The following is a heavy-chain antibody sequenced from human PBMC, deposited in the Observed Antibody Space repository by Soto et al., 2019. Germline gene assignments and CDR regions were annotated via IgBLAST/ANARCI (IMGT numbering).Heavy chain of an antibody. CDR2: TNPKSGYT. Sequence: QVQLVQSGAEVKKPGASVKVSCKTSGYTFTDYDINWVRQATGQGLEWMGWTNPKSGYTGSAQKFQGRVTMTRDSSIRTAYMELHILTSVDTAVYYCASTAGDLDYWGQGTLITVSS. CDR3: ASTAGDLDY. D-gene: IGHD4-17*01. J-gene: IGHJ4*02. V-gene: IGHV1-8*01. CDR1: GYTFTDYD.